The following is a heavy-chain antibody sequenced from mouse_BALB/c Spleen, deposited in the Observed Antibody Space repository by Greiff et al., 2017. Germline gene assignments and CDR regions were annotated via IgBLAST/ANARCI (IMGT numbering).Heavy chain of an antibody. CDR2: IYPSDSYT. D-gene: IGHD2-14*01. Sequence: QVQLQQPGAELVRPGASVKLSCKASGYTFTSYWINWVKQRPGQGLEWIGNIYPSDSYTNYNQKFKDKATLTVDKSSSTAYMQLSSLTSEDSAVYYCTIPYYRYGYFDYWGQGTTLTVSS. J-gene: IGHJ2*01. V-gene: IGHV1-69*02. CDR1: GYTFTSYW. CDR3: TIPYYRYGYFDY.